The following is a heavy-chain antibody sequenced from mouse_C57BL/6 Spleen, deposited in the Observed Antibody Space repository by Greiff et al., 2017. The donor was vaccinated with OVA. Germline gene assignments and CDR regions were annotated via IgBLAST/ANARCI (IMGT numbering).Heavy chain of an antibody. V-gene: IGHV6-3*01. CDR2: ISLNSDNYAS. D-gene: IGHD2-3*01. J-gene: IGHJ1*03. Sequence: DVKLVESGGGLVQPGGSMKLSCVASGFTFSNYWMNWVRQSPEKGLEWVAQISLNSDNYASHYEESVKGRFTISSDDSKSSVYLQMNNVRAEDTGIYYCSDGWFDVWGTGTTVTVSS. CDR3: SDGWFDV. CDR1: GFTFSNYW.